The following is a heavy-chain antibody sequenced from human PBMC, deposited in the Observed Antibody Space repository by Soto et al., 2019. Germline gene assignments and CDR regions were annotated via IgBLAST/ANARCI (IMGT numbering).Heavy chain of an antibody. D-gene: IGHD2-2*01. CDR2: INHSGST. CDR3: ARGRIVVVPAAIKNWFDP. V-gene: IGHV4-34*01. CDR1: GGTFIGYC. J-gene: IGHJ5*02. Sequence: SETLSLTCAVYGGTFIGYCWSWIRQPTGKGLEWIGEINHSGSTNYNPSLKSRVTISVDTSKNQFSLKLSSVTAADTAVYYCARGRIVVVPAAIKNWFDPWGQGTLVTVS.